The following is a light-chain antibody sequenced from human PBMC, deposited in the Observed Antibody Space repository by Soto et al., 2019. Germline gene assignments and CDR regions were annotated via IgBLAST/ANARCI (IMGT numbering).Light chain of an antibody. CDR1: QSVGSY. CDR2: DAS. Sequence: EIVLTQSPATLSLSPGERATLSCRASQSVGSYFAWFQHKPGQAPRLLIYDASNRATGVPARFSGSGSGTDFALTISSLEPEDFAVYYCQQRSDWGITFAQGTRLEIK. J-gene: IGKJ5*01. V-gene: IGKV3-11*01. CDR3: QQRSDWGIT.